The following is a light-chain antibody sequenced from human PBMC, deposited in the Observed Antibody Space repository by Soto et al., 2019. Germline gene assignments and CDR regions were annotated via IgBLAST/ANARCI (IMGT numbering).Light chain of an antibody. V-gene: IGKV3-15*01. CDR1: QGIGDT. CDR3: QQRKSWPRT. CDR2: DAS. J-gene: IGKJ1*01. Sequence: VLTQSPATVSVSPGEGVTLSCRASQGIGDTLAWYQHKPGQTPRLLIYDASTRATGIPARFSGRGSGTEFTLTISGLQSEDFAVYYCQQRKSWPRTFGQGTKVDIK.